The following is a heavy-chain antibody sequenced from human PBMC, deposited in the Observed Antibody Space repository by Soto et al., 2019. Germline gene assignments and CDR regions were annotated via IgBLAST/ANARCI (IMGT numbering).Heavy chain of an antibody. CDR3: ARAYIHSAH. CDR1: GGSVSRDSNF. V-gene: IGHV4-61*01. Sequence: SETLSLTCTVSGGSVSRDSNFWSWIRQPPGKGLEWIGYIYYSGPTRYNPSLESRVTISIDSSKNQVSLNLTSVTAADTAVYYCARAYIHSAHWGRGTLVTVFS. J-gene: IGHJ4*02. D-gene: IGHD2-15*01. CDR2: IYYSGPT.